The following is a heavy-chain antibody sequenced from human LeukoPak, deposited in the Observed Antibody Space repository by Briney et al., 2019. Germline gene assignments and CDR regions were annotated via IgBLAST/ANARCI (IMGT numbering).Heavy chain of an antibody. CDR3: ARDGQDYNAYFWYFDY. J-gene: IGHJ4*02. V-gene: IGHV3-33*01. Sequence: RGSLRLSCAASGFTFSSYGMHWVRQAPGKGLEWVAVIWYDGSNKYYGDSVKGRFTISRDNSKNTLYLQMNSLRAEDTAVYYCARDGQDYNAYFWYFDYWGQGTLVTVSS. CDR2: IWYDGSNK. D-gene: IGHD2/OR15-2a*01. CDR1: GFTFSSYG.